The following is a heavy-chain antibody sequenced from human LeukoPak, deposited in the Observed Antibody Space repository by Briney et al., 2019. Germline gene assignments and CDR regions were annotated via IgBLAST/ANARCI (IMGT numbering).Heavy chain of an antibody. CDR2: ISYDGSNK. J-gene: IGHJ4*02. CDR1: GGSISGTD. Sequence: LSLTCTVSGGSISGTDLYWGWVRQAPGKGLEWVAVISYDGSNKYYADSVKGRFTISRDNSKNTLYLQMNSLRAEDTAVYYCAKSTIWGNYRQPLDFWGQGILVTVSS. CDR3: AKSTIWGNYRQPLDF. V-gene: IGHV3-30*18. D-gene: IGHD3-16*02.